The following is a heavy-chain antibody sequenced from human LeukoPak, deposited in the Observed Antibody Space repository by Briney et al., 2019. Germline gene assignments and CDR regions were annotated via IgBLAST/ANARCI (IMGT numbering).Heavy chain of an antibody. Sequence: GGSLRLSCAASGFPFSSHVLSWVRQAPGKGLEWIAYINHNGGAIYYPDFVKGRFIISRDNAKNSLFLQMNDLRDEDTAVYYCARDYDWAFGFWGQGTRVTVSS. J-gene: IGHJ4*02. CDR1: GFPFSSHV. CDR3: ARDYDWAFGF. V-gene: IGHV3-48*02. CDR2: INHNGGAI. D-gene: IGHD3-9*01.